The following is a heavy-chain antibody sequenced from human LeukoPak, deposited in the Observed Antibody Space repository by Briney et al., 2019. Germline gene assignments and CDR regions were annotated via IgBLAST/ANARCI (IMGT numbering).Heavy chain of an antibody. V-gene: IGHV4-59*01. CDR1: GGSISSYY. D-gene: IGHD1-1*01. Sequence: SETLSLTCTVSGGSISSYYWNWIRQPPGKGLEWIGYLYHSGSTNYNPSLKSRVTISVDTSKNQFSLKLSSVTAADTAVYYCAGAKEYTGVNAFDIWGQGTMVTVSS. CDR3: AGAKEYTGVNAFDI. J-gene: IGHJ3*02. CDR2: LYHSGST.